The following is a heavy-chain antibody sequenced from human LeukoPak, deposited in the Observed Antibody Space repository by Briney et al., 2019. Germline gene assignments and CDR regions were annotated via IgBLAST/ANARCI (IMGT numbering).Heavy chain of an antibody. CDR2: FDPEDGET. D-gene: IGHD4-17*01. CDR1: GYTLTELS. J-gene: IGHJ4*02. V-gene: IGHV1-24*01. CDR3: ATFLRRPPNYFDY. Sequence: ASVKVSCKVSGYTLTELSMHGVRQAPGRGREWMGGFDPEDGETIYAQKFQGRVTMTEDTSTDTAYMELSSLRSEDTAVYYCATFLRRPPNYFDYWGQGTLVTVSS.